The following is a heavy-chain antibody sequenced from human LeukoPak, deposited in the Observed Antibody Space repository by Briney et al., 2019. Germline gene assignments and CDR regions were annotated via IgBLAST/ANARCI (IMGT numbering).Heavy chain of an antibody. V-gene: IGHV1-2*02. CDR1: GYTFTSYA. Sequence: ASVKVSCKASGYTFTSYAIHWVRQAPGQGLEWMGWITPSGGTDYPQKFQGRVAITWDTSITTAYMDLSRLTSDDTAVYYCARDRYGDGFAHLDYWGQGALVTVSS. CDR3: ARDRYGDGFAHLDY. J-gene: IGHJ4*02. D-gene: IGHD5-24*01. CDR2: ITPSGGT.